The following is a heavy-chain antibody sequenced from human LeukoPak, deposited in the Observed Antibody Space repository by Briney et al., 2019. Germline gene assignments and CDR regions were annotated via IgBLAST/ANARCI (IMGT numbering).Heavy chain of an antibody. CDR2: INPNSGDT. J-gene: IGHJ5*02. CDR1: GYTFTGYY. CDR3: ASYRSVPAFDP. V-gene: IGHV1-2*02. D-gene: IGHD6-25*01. Sequence: ASVKVSCKASGYTFTGYYMHWVRQAPGQGLEWMGWINPNSGDTNYAQMFQGRVTMTRDTSISTAYMELSRLRSDDTAVYYCASYRSVPAFDPWGQGTLVTVSS.